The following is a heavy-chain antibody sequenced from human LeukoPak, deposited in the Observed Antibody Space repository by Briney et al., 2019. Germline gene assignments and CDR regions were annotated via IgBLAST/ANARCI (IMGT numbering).Heavy chain of an antibody. CDR2: IIPIFGTA. J-gene: IGHJ4*02. CDR1: GGTFGSYA. CDR3: ARDHCSGGSCYWLDY. Sequence: GASVKVSCKASGGTFGSYAISWVRQAPGQGLEWMGGIIPIFGTANYAQKFQGRVTITADESTSTAYMELSSLRSEDTAVYYCARDHCSGGSCYWLDYWGQGTLVTVSS. V-gene: IGHV1-69*13. D-gene: IGHD2-15*01.